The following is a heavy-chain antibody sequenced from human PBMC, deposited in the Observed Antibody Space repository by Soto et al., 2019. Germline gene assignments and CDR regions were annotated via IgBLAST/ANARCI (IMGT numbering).Heavy chain of an antibody. CDR1: GFTFSNCG. J-gene: IGHJ1*01. CDR2: ISHDGSKK. Sequence: QVQLVESGGGVVQPGRSLRLSCAASGFTFSNCGMHWVRQAPGKGLEWVAVISHDGSKKYYADSVKGRFTISRVNSKSTLYLQMDSLSTEDAAVYYCAQSLVASGTGDFHHWGQGTLVTVSP. CDR3: AQSLVASGTGDFHH. V-gene: IGHV3-30*18. D-gene: IGHD5-12*01.